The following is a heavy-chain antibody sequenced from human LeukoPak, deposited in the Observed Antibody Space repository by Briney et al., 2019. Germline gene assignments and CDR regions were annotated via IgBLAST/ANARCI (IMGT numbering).Heavy chain of an antibody. Sequence: ASVKVSCEASGYTFTSYGISWVRQAPGQGREWMGWISAYNGNTNYAQNLQGRVTMTTDTSTSTAYMELRSLRSDGTAVFYCARALYCSGGSCYFDYWGQGTLVTVSS. J-gene: IGHJ4*02. CDR1: GYTFTSYG. V-gene: IGHV1-18*01. CDR2: ISAYNGNT. D-gene: IGHD2-15*01. CDR3: ARALYCSGGSCYFDY.